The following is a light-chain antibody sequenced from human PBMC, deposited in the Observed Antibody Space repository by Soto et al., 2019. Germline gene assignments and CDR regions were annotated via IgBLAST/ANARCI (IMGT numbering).Light chain of an antibody. Sequence: EILLTQSPGTLSLSPWDRPTLSCRASQSVNSSYLAWYQQKPGQAPRLLIYGASSRATGIPARFSGSGSGTEFTLTISSLQPDDFATYYCQHYNSYSEAFGQGTKVDI. J-gene: IGKJ1*01. CDR2: GAS. CDR3: QHYNSYSEA. V-gene: IGKV3-20*01. CDR1: QSVNSSY.